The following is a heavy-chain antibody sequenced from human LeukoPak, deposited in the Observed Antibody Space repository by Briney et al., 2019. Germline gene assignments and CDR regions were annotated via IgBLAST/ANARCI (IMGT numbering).Heavy chain of an antibody. V-gene: IGHV3-23*01. CDR3: AKDRVTMFGVVPDAFDI. D-gene: IGHD3-3*01. J-gene: IGHJ3*02. Sequence: GGSLRLSCAASGFTFSSYAMSWVRQAPGEGREWVSFFSGSGGSTYYADSVKGRFTISRDISKNTLFLQMNNLRAEDTAVYYCAKDRVTMFGVVPDAFDIWGQGTMVTVSS. CDR1: GFTFSSYA. CDR2: FSGSGGST.